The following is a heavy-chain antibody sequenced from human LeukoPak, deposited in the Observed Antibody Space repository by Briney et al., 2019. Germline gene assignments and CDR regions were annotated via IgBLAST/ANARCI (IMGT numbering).Heavy chain of an antibody. CDR1: GFTFSSYG. J-gene: IGHJ6*03. CDR2: MSGSGGNT. V-gene: IGHV3-23*01. Sequence: GGSLRLSCAASGFTFSSYGMSWVRQAPGKGLEWVSSMSGSGGNTYYADSVKGRFTISRDNSKNTLDLQMNSLRAEDTAVYYCAKGGSSWYYRDYYYYMDVWGKGTTVTVSS. D-gene: IGHD6-13*01. CDR3: AKGGSSWYYRDYYYYMDV.